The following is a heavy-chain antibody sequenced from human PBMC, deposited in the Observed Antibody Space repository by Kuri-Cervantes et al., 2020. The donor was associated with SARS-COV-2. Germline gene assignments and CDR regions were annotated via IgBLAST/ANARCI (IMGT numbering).Heavy chain of an antibody. CDR3: ARTDPQLPHLIY. J-gene: IGHJ4*02. D-gene: IGHD1-14*01. Sequence: GGSLRLSCAASGFTFSSYAMHWVRQAPGKGLEWVAVISYDGSNKYYAGSVKGRFTISRDNAKNSLYLQMNSLRAEDTAVYYCARTDPQLPHLIYWGQGTLVTVSS. CDR1: GFTFSSYA. V-gene: IGHV3-30-3*01. CDR2: ISYDGSNK.